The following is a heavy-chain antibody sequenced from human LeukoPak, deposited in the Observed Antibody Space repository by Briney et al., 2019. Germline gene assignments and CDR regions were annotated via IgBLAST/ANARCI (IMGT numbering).Heavy chain of an antibody. CDR2: IKPDGGEK. CDR3: AREGSGGYFYYFDY. Sequence: GGSLRLSCAASGFSFSSFGMPWVRKAPGKGLEWVANIKPDGGEKYYVDSVKGRFTISRDNARNSLYLQVNSLRAEDTAVYYCAREGSGGYFYYFDYWGQGTLVTVSS. D-gene: IGHD5-12*01. CDR1: GFSFSSFG. J-gene: IGHJ4*02. V-gene: IGHV3-7*01.